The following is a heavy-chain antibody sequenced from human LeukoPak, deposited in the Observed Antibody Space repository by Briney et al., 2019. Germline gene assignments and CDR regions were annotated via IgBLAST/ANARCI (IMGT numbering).Heavy chain of an antibody. CDR1: GYSISSDYY. CDR2: IYHSGNT. CDR3: ARTLWQEVGY. J-gene: IGHJ4*02. V-gene: IGHV4-38-2*02. D-gene: IGHD2-21*01. Sequence: SETLSLTCTVSGYSISSDYYWGWIRQPPGKGLEWIGSIYHSGNTYYNPSLKSRVTISVDTSKNQFSLKLNSVTAADTAVYFCARTLWQEVGYWGQGTLVTVSS.